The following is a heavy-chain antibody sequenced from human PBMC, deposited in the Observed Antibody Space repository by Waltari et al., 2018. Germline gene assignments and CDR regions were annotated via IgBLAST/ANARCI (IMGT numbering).Heavy chain of an antibody. V-gene: IGHV4-38-2*01. CDR2: IYHSGST. J-gene: IGHJ4*02. CDR1: GYSISSGYY. CDR3: AFSRYDSSGFNDY. Sequence: QVQLQESGPGLVKPSETRSLTCAVSGYSISSGYYWGWIRQPPGKGLEWIGSIYHSGSTYYNPSLKSRVTISVDTSKNQFSLKLSSVTAADTAVYYCAFSRYDSSGFNDYWGQGTLVTVSS. D-gene: IGHD3-22*01.